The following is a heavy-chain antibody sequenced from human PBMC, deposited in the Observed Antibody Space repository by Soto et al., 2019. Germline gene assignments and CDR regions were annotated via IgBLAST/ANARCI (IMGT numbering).Heavy chain of an antibody. D-gene: IGHD6-6*01. CDR2: IIPIFGTA. CDR3: ARVGSSNYYYGMDV. CDR1: GGTFSSYA. V-gene: IGHV1-69*13. Sequence: VKVSCKASGGTFSSYAISWVRQAPGQGLEWMGGIIPIFGTANYAQKFQGRVTITADESTSTAYMELSSLRSEDTAVYYCARVGSSNYYYGMDVWGQGTTVTVSS. J-gene: IGHJ6*02.